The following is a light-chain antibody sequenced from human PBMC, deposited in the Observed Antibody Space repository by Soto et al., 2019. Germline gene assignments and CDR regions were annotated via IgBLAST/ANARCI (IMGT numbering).Light chain of an antibody. J-gene: IGLJ1*01. Sequence: QSALTQPPSVSGSPGQSITISCTGTSSDVGGYNYVSWYQQHPGKAPKLMIYDVSNRPSGVSNRFSGSKSGNTASLTISGLHAEDEDDYYCSSYASSSALGVFGTGTKLTVL. CDR3: SSYASSSALGV. CDR2: DVS. V-gene: IGLV2-14*01. CDR1: SSDVGGYNY.